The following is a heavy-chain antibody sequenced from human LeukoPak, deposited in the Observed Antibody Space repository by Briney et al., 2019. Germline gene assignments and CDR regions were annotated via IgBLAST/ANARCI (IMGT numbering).Heavy chain of an antibody. CDR1: GFTFSSYW. V-gene: IGHV3-7*01. J-gene: IGHJ4*02. Sequence: TGGSLRLSCAASGFTFSSYWMSWVRQAPGKGLGWVANIKQDGSEKYYVDSVKVRFTISRDNAKNSLYLQMNSLRAEDTAVYYCARVLSIGWQLVLFDYWGQGTLVTVSS. D-gene: IGHD6-6*01. CDR3: ARVLSIGWQLVLFDY. CDR2: IKQDGSEK.